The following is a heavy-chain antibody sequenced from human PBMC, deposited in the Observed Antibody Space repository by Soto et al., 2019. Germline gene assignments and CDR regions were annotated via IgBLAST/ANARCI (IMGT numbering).Heavy chain of an antibody. J-gene: IGHJ6*03. CDR3: AKEGTMVRGVIIGSHMDV. V-gene: IGHV3-23*01. CDR2: ISGSGGST. CDR1: GFTFSSYA. Sequence: GGSLRLSCAASGFTFSSYAMSWVRQAPGKGLEWVSAISGSGGSTYYADSVKGRFTISRDNSKNTLYLQMNRLRAEDTALYYCAKEGTMVRGVIIGSHMDVWGKGTTVTVSS. D-gene: IGHD3-10*01.